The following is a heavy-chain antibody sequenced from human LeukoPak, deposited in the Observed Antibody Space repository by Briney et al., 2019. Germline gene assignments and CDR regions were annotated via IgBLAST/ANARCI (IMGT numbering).Heavy chain of an antibody. CDR2: IYYSGST. J-gene: IGHJ4*02. CDR3: ARVAYSGYDYRGYFDY. D-gene: IGHD5-12*01. Sequence: PSETLSLTCTVSGGSISTYYWSWIRQPPGKGLEWIGYIYYSGSTNYNPSLKSRLTISVDTSKNQFSLKLSSVTAAGTAVYYCARVAYSGYDYRGYFDYWGQGTLVTVSS. V-gene: IGHV4-59*12. CDR1: GGSISTYY.